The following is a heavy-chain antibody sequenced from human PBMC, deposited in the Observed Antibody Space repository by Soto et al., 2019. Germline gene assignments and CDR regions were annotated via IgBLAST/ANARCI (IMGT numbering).Heavy chain of an antibody. V-gene: IGHV1-3*01. CDR3: ARELSAGKDMDV. J-gene: IGHJ6*03. CDR1: GYTFTSYA. D-gene: IGHD6-19*01. Sequence: GASVKVSCKASGYTFTSYAMHWVRQAPGQRLEWMGWINAGNGNTKYSQKFQGRVTITRDTSASTAYMELSSLRSEDTAVYYCARELSAGKDMDVWGKGTTVTVSS. CDR2: INAGNGNT.